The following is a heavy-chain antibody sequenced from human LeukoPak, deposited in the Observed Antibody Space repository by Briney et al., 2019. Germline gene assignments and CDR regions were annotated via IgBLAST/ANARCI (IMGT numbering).Heavy chain of an antibody. V-gene: IGHV3-21*01. CDR1: GFTFSSYS. Sequence: KTGGSLRLSCAASGFTFSSYSMNWVRQAPGEGLEWVSSISSSSSYIYYADSVKGRFTISRDNAKNSLYLQMNSLRAEDTAVYYCARDYAGGDCCFDYWGQGTLVTVSS. CDR2: ISSSSSYI. CDR3: ARDYAGGDCCFDY. D-gene: IGHD2-21*01. J-gene: IGHJ4*02.